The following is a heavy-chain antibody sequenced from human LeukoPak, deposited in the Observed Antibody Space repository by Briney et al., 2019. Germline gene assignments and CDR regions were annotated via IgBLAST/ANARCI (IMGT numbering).Heavy chain of an antibody. V-gene: IGHV3-21*01. D-gene: IGHD5-12*01. CDR2: ISRSGRYI. CDR3: ARDRLDIVATIRAFDY. Sequence: GGSRRLSCAASGFTFSSYSMNWVRQAPGKGLEWVSSISRSGRYIYYADSVKGRFTISRDNAKNSLYLQMNSLRAEDTAVYYCARDRLDIVATIRAFDYWGQGTLVTVSS. CDR1: GFTFSSYS. J-gene: IGHJ4*02.